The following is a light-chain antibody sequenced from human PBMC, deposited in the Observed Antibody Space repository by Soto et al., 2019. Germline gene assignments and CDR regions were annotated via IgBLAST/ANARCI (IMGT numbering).Light chain of an antibody. CDR3: QQYNNWPQT. CDR2: GAS. V-gene: IGKV3-15*01. Sequence: EAVLTQSPTTLSVSPGERATLSCRASQSVATNVAWYQQRPGQAPRLLIYGASKRAIGLPARFSGSRSGTEFSRTTASPQSEDFAVYYGQQYNNWPQTFGQGAKVE. CDR1: QSVATN. J-gene: IGKJ1*01.